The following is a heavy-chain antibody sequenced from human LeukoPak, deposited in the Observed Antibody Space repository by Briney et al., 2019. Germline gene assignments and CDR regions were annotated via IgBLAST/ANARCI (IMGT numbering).Heavy chain of an antibody. CDR1: GFTFSSYG. J-gene: IGHJ3*02. CDR2: INWNGGST. D-gene: IGHD1-26*01. V-gene: IGHV3-20*01. CDR3: ARDLSGSYLGAFDI. Sequence: GGTLRLSCAASGFTFSSYGMSWVRQAPGKGLEWVSGINWNGGSTGYADSVKGRFTISRDNAKNSLYLQMNSLRAEDTALYHCARDLSGSYLGAFDIWGQGTMVTVSS.